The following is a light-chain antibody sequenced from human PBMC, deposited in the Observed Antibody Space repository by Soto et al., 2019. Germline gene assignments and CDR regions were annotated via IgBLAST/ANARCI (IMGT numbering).Light chain of an antibody. Sequence: IQMTQSPSTLSASVGDRVTITCRASQSISSWLAWYQQKPGKAPKLLIYKASSLASGVPSRFSGSGSGTEFTLTISSLQPDDFATYYCQQYNSYRAFGQGTKV. CDR2: KAS. J-gene: IGKJ1*01. V-gene: IGKV1-5*03. CDR3: QQYNSYRA. CDR1: QSISSW.